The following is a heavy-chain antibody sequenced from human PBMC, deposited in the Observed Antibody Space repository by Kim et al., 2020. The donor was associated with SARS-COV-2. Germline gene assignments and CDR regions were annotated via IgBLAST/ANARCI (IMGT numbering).Heavy chain of an antibody. CDR2: IRRKDYGGTT. V-gene: IGHV3-49*04. D-gene: IGHD3-10*01. CDR3: TRDGSERPPNDY. CDR1: GFSFGDYA. J-gene: IGHJ4*02. Sequence: GGSLRLSCTASGFSFGDYAMSWVRQAPGKGLEWVGFIRRKDYGGTTEYAASVQGRFTISRDDSKSIAYLQMNSLKTEDTAMYYCTRDGSERPPNDYWGQRTLDTVSS.